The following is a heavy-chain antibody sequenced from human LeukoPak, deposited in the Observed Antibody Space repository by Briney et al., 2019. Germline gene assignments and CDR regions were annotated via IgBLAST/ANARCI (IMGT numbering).Heavy chain of an antibody. Sequence: GRSLRLSCAASGFTFTAYWMHWVRQDPRQGLLWVARINSDGTTTNYADSVKGRFTISRDNAKNTLFLQMNSLRAEDTAVYFCAVSNGGYGPWGQGALVTVSS. V-gene: IGHV3-74*01. CDR2: INSDGTTT. CDR3: AVSNGGYGP. CDR1: GFTFTAYW. J-gene: IGHJ5*02. D-gene: IGHD5-12*01.